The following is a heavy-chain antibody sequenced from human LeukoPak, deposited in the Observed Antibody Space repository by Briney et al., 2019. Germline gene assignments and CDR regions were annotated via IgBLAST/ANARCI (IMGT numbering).Heavy chain of an antibody. CDR3: ARVRWASYYFEY. J-gene: IGHJ4*02. D-gene: IGHD4-23*01. V-gene: IGHV3-48*02. CDR1: GXTFSTYS. Sequence: GGSLRLSCAASGXTFSTYSMNWVRQAPGKGLEWVSYISSGSSSISYADSVKGRFTISRDNAKNSLYLQMNSLRDEDTAVYYCARVRWASYYFEYWGQGTLVTVSS. CDR2: ISSGSSSI.